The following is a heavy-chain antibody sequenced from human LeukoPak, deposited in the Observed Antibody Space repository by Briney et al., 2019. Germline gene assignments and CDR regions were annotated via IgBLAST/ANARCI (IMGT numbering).Heavy chain of an antibody. CDR2: ISYDGSNK. V-gene: IGHV3-30-3*01. CDR1: GFTFSSYA. Sequence: GGSLRLSCAASGFTFSSYAMHWVRQAPGKGLEWVAVISYDGSNKYYADSVKGRITISRDNSKNTLYLQMNSLRAEDTAVYYCARDLSWYFDYWGQGTLVTVSS. J-gene: IGHJ4*02. CDR3: ARDLSWYFDY. D-gene: IGHD3-16*02.